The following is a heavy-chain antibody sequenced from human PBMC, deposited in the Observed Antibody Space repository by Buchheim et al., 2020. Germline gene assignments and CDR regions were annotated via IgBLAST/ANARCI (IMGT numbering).Heavy chain of an antibody. V-gene: IGHV3-23*01. CDR2: ISGSGGST. D-gene: IGHD3-22*01. CDR1: GFTFSSYA. Sequence: EVQLLESGGGLVQPGGSLRLSCAASGFTFSSYAMSWVRQAPGQGLEWVSAISGSGGSTYYADSVKGRFTISRDNSKNTLYLQMNSLRAEDTAVYYCAKDGPYYYDSSGYTHRGGFDYWGQGTL. CDR3: AKDGPYYYDSSGYTHRGGFDY. J-gene: IGHJ4*02.